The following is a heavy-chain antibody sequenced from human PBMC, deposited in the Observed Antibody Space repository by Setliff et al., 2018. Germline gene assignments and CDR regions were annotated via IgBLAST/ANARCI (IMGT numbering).Heavy chain of an antibody. CDR1: GFTFSSFE. CDR3: ARDLHWGFDY. J-gene: IGHJ4*02. D-gene: IGHD7-27*01. V-gene: IGHV3-48*03. CDR2: IGGSGSII. Sequence: GGSLRLSCAASGFTFSSFEMNWVRQAPGKGLDWVSYIGGSGSIIYYADSVKGRFTVSRDNARNSLYLQMNSLSAEDTAVYYCARDLHWGFDYWGLGTLVTVSS.